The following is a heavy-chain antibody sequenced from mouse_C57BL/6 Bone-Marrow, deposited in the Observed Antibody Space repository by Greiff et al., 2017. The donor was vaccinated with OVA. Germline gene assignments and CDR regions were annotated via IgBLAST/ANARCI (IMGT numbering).Heavy chain of an antibody. CDR2: IWGVGST. J-gene: IGHJ3*01. D-gene: IGHD1-1*01. CDR1: GFSLTSYG. Sequence: VKLVESGPGLVAPSQSLSITCTVSGFSLTSYGVDWVRQSPGKGLEWLGVIWGVGSTNYNSALKSRLSISKDNSKSQVFLKMNSLQTDDTAMYYCASYYGSSWFAYWGQGTLVTVSA. V-gene: IGHV2-6*01. CDR3: ASYYGSSWFAY.